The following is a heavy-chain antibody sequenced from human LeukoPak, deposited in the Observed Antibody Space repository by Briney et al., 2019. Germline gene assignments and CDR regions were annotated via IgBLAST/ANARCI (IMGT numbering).Heavy chain of an antibody. CDR3: AKDLRAWDHHYGSGSYFFNAFDI. J-gene: IGHJ3*02. V-gene: IGHV3-23*01. D-gene: IGHD3-10*01. Sequence: PGGSLRLSCAASGFTFSSYGMSWVRQAPGKGLEWVSTISGSGGSTYYADSVKGRFTISRDNSKNTLYLQMNSLRAEDTAVYYCAKDLRAWDHHYGSGSYFFNAFDIWGQGTMVTVS. CDR1: GFTFSSYG. CDR2: ISGSGGST.